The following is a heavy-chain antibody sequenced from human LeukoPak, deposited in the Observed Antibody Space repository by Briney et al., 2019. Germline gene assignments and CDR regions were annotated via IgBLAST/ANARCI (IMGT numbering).Heavy chain of an antibody. D-gene: IGHD5-18*01. CDR2: ISYDGSYK. CDR3: AKDSEGYIYGLEGMDV. CDR1: GFTFSSFG. J-gene: IGHJ6*02. V-gene: IGHV3-30*18. Sequence: PGGSLRLSCAASGFTFSSFGMHWVRQAPGKGLEWVALISYDGSYKYFADSVEGRFTISRDNSKNTLYLQMNSVRAEDTAVFYCAKDSEGYIYGLEGMDVWGQGTTVTVSS.